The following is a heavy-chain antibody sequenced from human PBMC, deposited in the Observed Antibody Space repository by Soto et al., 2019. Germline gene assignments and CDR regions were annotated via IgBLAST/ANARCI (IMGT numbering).Heavy chain of an antibody. Sequence: ASVKVSCKASGYTFTSYAMHWVRQAPGQRLEWMGWINAGNGNTKYSQKFQGRVTITRDTSASTAYMELSSLRSEDTAVYYCARWGRGYSGYDYFSDAFDIWGQGTTVTVSS. J-gene: IGHJ3*02. D-gene: IGHD5-12*01. V-gene: IGHV1-3*01. CDR1: GYTFTSYA. CDR2: INAGNGNT. CDR3: ARWGRGYSGYDYFSDAFDI.